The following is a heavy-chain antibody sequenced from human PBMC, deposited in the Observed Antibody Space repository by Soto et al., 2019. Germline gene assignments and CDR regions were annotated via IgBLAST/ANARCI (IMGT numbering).Heavy chain of an antibody. CDR2: IKQDESEK. V-gene: IGHV3-7*03. CDR1: GLTFTDYW. CDR3: ASDRFRGTYYLRGVTYFFEE. D-gene: IGHD1-26*01. Sequence: GGSLRLSCVTYGLTFTDYWMSWVRQAPGKGLEWVANIKQDESEKNYLDSVKGRFTISRDNAKNSLYLQMNSLRAEDTAVYYCASDRFRGTYYLRGVTYFFEEWGQGAPVTVSS. J-gene: IGHJ4*02.